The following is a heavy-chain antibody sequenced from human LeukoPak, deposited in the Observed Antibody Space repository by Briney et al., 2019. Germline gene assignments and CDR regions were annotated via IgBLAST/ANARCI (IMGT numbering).Heavy chain of an antibody. V-gene: IGHV3-23*01. D-gene: IGHD3-9*01. Sequence: GGSLRLSCAASGFTFSSYAMSWVRQAPGKGLEWVSAISGSGGSTYYADSVKGRFTISRDNSKNTLYLQMNSLRAEDTAVYYCAKDGGGLRYSSLYYFDYWGQGTLVTVSS. J-gene: IGHJ4*02. CDR1: GFTFSSYA. CDR3: AKDGGGLRYSSLYYFDY. CDR2: ISGSGGST.